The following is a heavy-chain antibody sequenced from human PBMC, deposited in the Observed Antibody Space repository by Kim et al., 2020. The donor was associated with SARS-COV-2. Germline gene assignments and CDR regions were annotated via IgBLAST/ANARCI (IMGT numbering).Heavy chain of an antibody. J-gene: IGHJ6*02. Sequence: ASVKVSCKASGYTFNSYAISWVRQAPGQGLEWMGWISAYNGNTNYAQKLQGRVTMTTDTSTSTAYMELRSLRSDDTAVYYCARDRSGQVAHYYNGMDVWGQGTTVTVSS. CDR2: ISAYNGNT. D-gene: IGHD3-22*01. CDR3: ARDRSGQVAHYYNGMDV. CDR1: GYTFNSYA. V-gene: IGHV1-18*01.